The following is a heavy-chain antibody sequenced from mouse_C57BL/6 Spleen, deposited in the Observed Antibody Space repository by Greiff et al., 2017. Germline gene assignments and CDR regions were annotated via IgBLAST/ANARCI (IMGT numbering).Heavy chain of an antibody. CDR1: GYAFTNYL. J-gene: IGHJ3*01. Sequence: QVQLQQSGAELVRPGTSVKVSCKASGYAFTNYLIEWVKQRTGQGLEWIGVINPGSGGTNYNEKFKGKATLTADKSSSTAYMELRSLTSEDSAVYIGTREDDDGAWFAYWGQGTLVTVSA. V-gene: IGHV1-54*01. D-gene: IGHD2-4*01. CDR2: INPGSGGT. CDR3: TREDDDGAWFAY.